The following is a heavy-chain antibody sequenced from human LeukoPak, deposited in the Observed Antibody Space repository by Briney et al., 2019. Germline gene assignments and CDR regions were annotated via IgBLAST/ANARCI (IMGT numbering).Heavy chain of an antibody. D-gene: IGHD6-19*01. CDR3: ARSPGSGWYRYYYYYMDV. J-gene: IGHJ6*03. CDR1: GDSISSSSSY. V-gene: IGHV4-39*07. CDR2: IYYSGNT. Sequence: SETLSLTCTVSGDSISSSSSYWGWIRQPPGKGLEWIGSIYYSGNTYYNTSLKSRVTISVDTSKNQFSLKLNSVTAADTAVYYCARSPGSGWYRYYYYYMDVWGKGTTVTVSS.